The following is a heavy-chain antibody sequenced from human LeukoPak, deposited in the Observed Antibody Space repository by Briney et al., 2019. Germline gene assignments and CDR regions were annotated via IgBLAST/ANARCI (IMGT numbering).Heavy chain of an antibody. V-gene: IGHV3-49*04. CDR3: ISTGPFYYYDSTRYPFFDW. CDR2: IRCKAYGGTK. D-gene: IGHD3-22*01. CDR1: GFTFCAYA. J-gene: IGHJ4*02. Sequence: PGGSLRLSCTASGFTFCAYAMICVRQAPGKGREWVVFIRCKAYGGTKEPAPSVTRRLTISRDDSTSLAYLQMNRLKAEDTGVYYCISTGPFYYYDSTRYPFFDWWGEGTLVTVHS.